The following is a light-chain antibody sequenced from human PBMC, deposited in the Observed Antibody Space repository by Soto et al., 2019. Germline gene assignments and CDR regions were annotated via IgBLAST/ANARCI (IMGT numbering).Light chain of an antibody. CDR2: GAS. CDR1: QSVSSSY. J-gene: IGKJ1*01. Sequence: EIVLTQSPGTLSLSPGEGATLSCRASQSVSSSYLAWYQQKPGQAPRLLIYGASSRATGIPDRFSGGGSGTDFTLTISRPEPEDFAVYYCQQYDNSPWTFGQGTKVEIK. CDR3: QQYDNSPWT. V-gene: IGKV3-20*01.